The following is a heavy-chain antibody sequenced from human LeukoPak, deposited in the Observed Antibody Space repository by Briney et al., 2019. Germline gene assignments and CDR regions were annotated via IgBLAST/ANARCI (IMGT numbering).Heavy chain of an antibody. CDR3: ARGSGYINFDY. V-gene: IGHV3-21*04. CDR1: GFTFDDYA. J-gene: IGHJ4*02. Sequence: GGSLRLSCAASGFTFDDYAMHWVRQAPGKGLEWVSSISSSSSYIYYADSLKGRFTISRDNAKNSLYLQMNSLSAADTAVYYCARGSGYINFDYWGQGTLVTVSS. D-gene: IGHD6-25*01. CDR2: ISSSSSYI.